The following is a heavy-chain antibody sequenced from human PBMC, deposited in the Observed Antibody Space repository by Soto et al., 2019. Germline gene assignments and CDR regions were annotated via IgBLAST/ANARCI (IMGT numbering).Heavy chain of an antibody. D-gene: IGHD2-21*02. CDR3: ARDGLSAVQKDCGGDCYVAF. CDR2: INPNSSGT. Sequence: ASVKVSCKASGYTFTAYYLHWVRQAPGQGLEWMGWINPNSSGTNYAQKLQGRVTMTRDTSISTAYMELSRLRSDDTAVYFCARDGLSAVQKDCGGDCYVAFWSQGTGVTVSS. V-gene: IGHV1-2*02. CDR1: GYTFTAYY. J-gene: IGHJ4*02.